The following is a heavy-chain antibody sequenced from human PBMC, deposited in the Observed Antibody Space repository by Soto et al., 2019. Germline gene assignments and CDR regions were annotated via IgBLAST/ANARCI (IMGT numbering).Heavy chain of an antibody. CDR2: ISYDGSNK. CDR3: ARGADFWSGYYSGADTRGYYYYGMDV. CDR1: GFTFGSYA. J-gene: IGHJ6*02. D-gene: IGHD3-3*01. Sequence: VQLVESGGGLVQPGGSLRLSCAVSGFTFGSYAMHWVRQAPGKGLEWVAVISYDGSNKYYADSVKGRFTISRDNSKNTLYLQMNSLRAEDTAVYYCARGADFWSGYYSGADTRGYYYYGMDVWGQGTTVTVSS. V-gene: IGHV3-30-3*01.